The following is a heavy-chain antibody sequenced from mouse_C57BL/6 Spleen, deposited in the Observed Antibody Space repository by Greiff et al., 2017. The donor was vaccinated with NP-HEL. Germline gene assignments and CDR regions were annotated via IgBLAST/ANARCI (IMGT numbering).Heavy chain of an antibody. CDR1: GYSFTDYN. CDR2: INPNYSTT. Sequence: VHVKQSGPELVKPGASVKISCKASGYSFTDYNMNWVKQSNGKSLEWIGVINPNYSTTSYNQKFKGKATLTVDQSSSTAYMQLISLTSEDSAVYYCARSRVYYNNYQGMDDWGQGTSVTVSS. J-gene: IGHJ4*01. V-gene: IGHV1-39*01. CDR3: ARSRVYYNNYQGMDD. D-gene: IGHD2-5*01.